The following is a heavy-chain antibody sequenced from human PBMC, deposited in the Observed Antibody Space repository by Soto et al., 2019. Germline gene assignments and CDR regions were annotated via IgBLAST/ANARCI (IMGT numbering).Heavy chain of an antibody. Sequence: QLTLKESGPTLVKPTQTLTLTCNFSGFSLSTSGVGVGWISQPPGKALEWLALIYWDDDKRYSPSLKSRLTITKETSKNQVVLTMTNRDPGDTVTDYCAHLYSSRLVFDYWGQGTLVTVSS. D-gene: IGHD6-13*01. J-gene: IGHJ4*02. CDR2: IYWDDDK. CDR3: AHLYSSRLVFDY. V-gene: IGHV2-5*02. CDR1: GFSLSTSGVG.